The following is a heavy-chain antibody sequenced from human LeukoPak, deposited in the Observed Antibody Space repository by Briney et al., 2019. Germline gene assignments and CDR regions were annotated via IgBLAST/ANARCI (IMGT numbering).Heavy chain of an antibody. CDR3: ARREDVSGEECYFDS. CDR1: GYSFTGYW. J-gene: IGHJ4*02. Sequence: RGESLKISCMGSGYSFTGYWIGWVRPMTGEGLEWMGIIDPGDSDTRYSPSFQGQVTISADKSISTAYLQWSSLKASDTARDYGARREDVSGEECYFDSWGQGTLVTVSS. D-gene: IGHD3-10*01. CDR2: IDPGDSDT. V-gene: IGHV5-51*01.